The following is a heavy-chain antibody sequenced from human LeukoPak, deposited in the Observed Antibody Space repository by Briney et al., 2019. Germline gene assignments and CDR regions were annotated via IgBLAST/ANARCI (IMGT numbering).Heavy chain of an antibody. CDR1: GFTFSNYG. D-gene: IGHD2-2*01. Sequence: GGSLRLSCAASGFTFSNYGMHWVRHAPGKGREWVAFVRYDETTKFYADSVKGRVTISRDNSKTTLYLQMNSLRAEGTAVYYCAKDVPTAYFDYWGQGTLVTVSS. J-gene: IGHJ4*02. CDR3: AKDVPTAYFDY. V-gene: IGHV3-30*02. CDR2: VRYDETTK.